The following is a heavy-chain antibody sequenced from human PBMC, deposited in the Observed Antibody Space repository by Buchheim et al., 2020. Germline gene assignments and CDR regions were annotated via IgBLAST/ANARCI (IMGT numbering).Heavy chain of an antibody. CDR2: IIPILGIA. CDR1: GGTFSSYT. D-gene: IGHD5-12*01. CDR3: ASNGVRGGRYSGYPLHFDN. Sequence: QVQLVQSGAEVKKPGSSVKVSCKASGGTFSSYTISWVRQAPGQGLEWMGRIIPILGIANYAQKFQGRVTITADKSTSTAYIELSSLRSEDTAVYYCASNGVRGGRYSGYPLHFDNGGQGTL. J-gene: IGHJ4*02. V-gene: IGHV1-69*02.